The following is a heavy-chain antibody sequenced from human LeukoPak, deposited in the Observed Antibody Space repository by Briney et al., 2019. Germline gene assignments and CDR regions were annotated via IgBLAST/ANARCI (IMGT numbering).Heavy chain of an antibody. D-gene: IGHD6-13*01. CDR2: ISGSGGST. Sequence: GGSLRLSCAASGFTFSSYAMSWVRQAPGKGLEWVSAISGSGGSTYYADSVKGRFTISRDNSKNTLYLQMNSLRAEDTAVYYCAKDSSSSWFLPYYYYYGMDVWGRGTTVTVSS. J-gene: IGHJ6*02. V-gene: IGHV3-23*01. CDR1: GFTFSSYA. CDR3: AKDSSSSWFLPYYYYYGMDV.